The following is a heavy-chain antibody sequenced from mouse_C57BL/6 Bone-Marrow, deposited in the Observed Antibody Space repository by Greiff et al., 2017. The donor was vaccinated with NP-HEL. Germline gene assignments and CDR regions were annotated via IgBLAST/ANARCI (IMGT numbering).Heavy chain of an antibody. CDR2: IYPRSGNT. CDR3: ARSIYYYGSSYKGFAY. J-gene: IGHJ3*01. CDR1: GYTFTSYG. D-gene: IGHD1-1*01. V-gene: IGHV1-81*01. Sequence: QVQLQQSGAELARPGASVKLSCKASGYTFTSYGISWVKQRTGQGLEWIGEIYPRSGNTYYNEEFKGKATLTADKSSSTAYMELRSLTSEDSAVYFCARSIYYYGSSYKGFAYWGQGTLVTVSA.